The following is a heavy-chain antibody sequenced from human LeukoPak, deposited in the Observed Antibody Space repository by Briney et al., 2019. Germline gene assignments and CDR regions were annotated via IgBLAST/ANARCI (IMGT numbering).Heavy chain of an antibody. V-gene: IGHV1-2*06. J-gene: IGHJ5*02. D-gene: IGHD1-26*01. CDR1: GYTFTGYY. CDR2: INPNSGGT. Sequence: ASVKVSCKASGYTFTGYYMHWVRQAPGQGLEWMGRINPNSGGTNYAQKFQGRVTMTRDTSISTAYMELSRLRSDDTAVYYCASDGVGATNWFDPWGQGTLVTVSS. CDR3: ASDGVGATNWFDP.